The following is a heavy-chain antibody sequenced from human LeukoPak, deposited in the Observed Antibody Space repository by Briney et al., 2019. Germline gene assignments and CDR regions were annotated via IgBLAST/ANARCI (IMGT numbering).Heavy chain of an antibody. CDR3: ARQPLEYSSSAFDY. J-gene: IGHJ4*02. V-gene: IGHV4-39*01. D-gene: IGHD6-6*01. CDR1: GGSISTSSYF. CDR2: IYYSGST. Sequence: SETLSLTCTVSGGSISTSSYFWGWLRQPPGMGLEWIGSIYYSGSTYYNPSLESRVTISVDTSKNQFSLKLSSVTAADTAAYYCARQPLEYSSSAFDYWGQGILVTVSS.